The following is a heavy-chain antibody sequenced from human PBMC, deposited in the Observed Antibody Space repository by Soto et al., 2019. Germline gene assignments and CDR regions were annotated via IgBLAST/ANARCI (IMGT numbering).Heavy chain of an antibody. CDR3: ARVDGYDSSGYYYDNWFDP. V-gene: IGHV4-4*02. D-gene: IGHD3-22*01. Sequence: SETLSLTCAVSGGSISSSNWWSWVRQPPGKGLEWIGEIYHSGSTNYNPSLKSRVTISVDKSKNQFSLKLSSVTAADTAVYYCARVDGYDSSGYYYDNWFDPWGQGTLVTVSS. CDR1: GGSISSSNW. CDR2: IYHSGST. J-gene: IGHJ5*02.